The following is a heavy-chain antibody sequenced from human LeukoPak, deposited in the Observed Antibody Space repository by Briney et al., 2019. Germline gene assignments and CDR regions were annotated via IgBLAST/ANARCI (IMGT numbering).Heavy chain of an antibody. CDR3: ARYSLGSLGYYYGMDV. D-gene: IGHD2-15*01. CDR1: GGSFSGYY. V-gene: IGHV4-34*01. J-gene: IGHJ6*04. Sequence: SETLSLTCAVYGGSFSGYYWSWIRQPPGKGLEWIGEINHSGSTNCNPSLRSRVTISVDTSKNQFSLKLSSVTAADTAVYYCARYSLGSLGYYYGMDVWGKGTTVTVSS. CDR2: INHSGST.